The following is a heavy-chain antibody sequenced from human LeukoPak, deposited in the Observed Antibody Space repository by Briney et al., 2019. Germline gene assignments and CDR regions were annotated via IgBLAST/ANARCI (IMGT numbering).Heavy chain of an antibody. J-gene: IGHJ3*01. D-gene: IGHD3-16*02. V-gene: IGHV3-23*01. Sequence: GGSLRLSCAASGFTFSDSAMNWVRHVPGKGLECVSLISYSGGNAYYADSVKGRFTISRDNSENTLSLQMNSLRVEDTARYYCAKDIQLSTWGRGTMVTVSS. CDR1: GFTFSDSA. CDR3: AKDIQLST. CDR2: ISYSGGNA.